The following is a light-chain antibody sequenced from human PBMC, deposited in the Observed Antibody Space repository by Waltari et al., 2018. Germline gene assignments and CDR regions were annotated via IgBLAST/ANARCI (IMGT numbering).Light chain of an antibody. CDR1: QGVSSSY. CDR2: GAS. V-gene: IGKV3-20*01. Sequence: DIVLTQSPGTLSSSPGERATLSCRASQGVSSSYFAWYQQKPGQAPKLLIYGASSRATGITDRFSGSGSGTEFTLTISRLEPEDFAVYYCQQYGRSPRTFGQGTTVEIK. J-gene: IGKJ1*01. CDR3: QQYGRSPRT.